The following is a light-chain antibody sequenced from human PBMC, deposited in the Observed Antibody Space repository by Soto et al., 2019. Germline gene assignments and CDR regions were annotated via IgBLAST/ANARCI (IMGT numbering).Light chain of an antibody. Sequence: DIQMAQSPSSLSASVGDRVTISCRTSQNISSSLYWYQQKPGKAPKLLIYTTSSLQNGVPSRFSGSGSGTDFTLTITSLQPEDFATYYCQQSYSTPPATFGQGTKVDIK. J-gene: IGKJ1*01. CDR2: TTS. V-gene: IGKV1-39*01. CDR3: QQSYSTPPAT. CDR1: QNISSS.